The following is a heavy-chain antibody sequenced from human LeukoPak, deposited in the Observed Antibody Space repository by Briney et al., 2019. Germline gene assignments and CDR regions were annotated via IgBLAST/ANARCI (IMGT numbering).Heavy chain of an antibody. CDR3: AKVLAGAGTRPLGY. Sequence: GSLRLSCAASGFTFEKYAMSWVRQAPGKGLEWVSLISGSTGNTYYADSVQGRFTISRDNSKNTLFLQLNILRAEDTAVYYCAKVLAGAGTRPLGYWGQGTLVTVSS. CDR2: ISGSTGNT. J-gene: IGHJ4*02. CDR1: GFTFEKYA. D-gene: IGHD1-26*01. V-gene: IGHV3-23*01.